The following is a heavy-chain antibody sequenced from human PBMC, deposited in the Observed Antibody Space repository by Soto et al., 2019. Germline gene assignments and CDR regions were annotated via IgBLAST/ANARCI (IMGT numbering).Heavy chain of an antibody. CDR3: AKQSETSTFDY. D-gene: IGHD3-3*01. J-gene: IGHJ4*02. CDR2: MSGSGGRT. CDR1: GFTFNSYA. Sequence: LRLSCTASGFTFNSYAMHWVRQAPGKGLEWVSSMSGSGGRTSYADSVKGRFTISRDTSKNTVYLQMNSLGVEDTAVYHCAKQSETSTFDYWGPGTLVTVSS. V-gene: IGHV3-23*01.